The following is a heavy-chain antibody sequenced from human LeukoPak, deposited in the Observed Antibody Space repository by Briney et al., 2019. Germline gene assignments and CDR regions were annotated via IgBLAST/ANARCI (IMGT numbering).Heavy chain of an antibody. CDR3: ASGYYDILIPPRY. Sequence: PGGSLTLSCAASGFTFSSYSMNWVRQAPGKGLEWVSSISSSSSYIYYADSVKGRFTISRDNAKNSLYLQMNSLRAEDTAVYYCASGYYDILIPPRYWGQRTLVTVSS. D-gene: IGHD3-9*01. CDR2: ISSSSSYI. V-gene: IGHV3-21*04. CDR1: GFTFSSYS. J-gene: IGHJ4*02.